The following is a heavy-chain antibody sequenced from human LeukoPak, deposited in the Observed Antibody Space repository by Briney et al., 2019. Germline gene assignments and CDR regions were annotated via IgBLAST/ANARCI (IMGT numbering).Heavy chain of an antibody. V-gene: IGHV4-39*01. J-gene: IGHJ5*02. D-gene: IGHD2-15*01. CDR2: IYYGGNT. CDR3: ARHGNIVVVVAARGFDP. Sequence: SETLSLTCAVSGCSISSYGYFWGWLGQPPGKGWEWFGSIYYGGNTYYNPPLESRVTISVDTSKNQFSLRLNSVTAADTAFYYCARHGNIVVVVAARGFDPWGQGTLVTVSS. CDR1: GCSISSYGYF.